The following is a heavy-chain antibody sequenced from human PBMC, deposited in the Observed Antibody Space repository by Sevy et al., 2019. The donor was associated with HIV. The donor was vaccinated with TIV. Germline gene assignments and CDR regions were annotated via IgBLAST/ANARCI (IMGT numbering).Heavy chain of an antibody. Sequence: GESLKISCAASIFTFNIYGMQWVRQAPGKGLEWVAYMRKDGLTTYYADSVKGRFTISRYSSKNTLYLQMNSLRIEDAALYYCTRETTYYDASGPVPGDIWGQGTMVTVSS. J-gene: IGHJ3*02. D-gene: IGHD3-16*01. CDR3: TRETTYYDASGPVPGDI. CDR2: MRKDGLTT. V-gene: IGHV3-30*02. CDR1: IFTFNIYG.